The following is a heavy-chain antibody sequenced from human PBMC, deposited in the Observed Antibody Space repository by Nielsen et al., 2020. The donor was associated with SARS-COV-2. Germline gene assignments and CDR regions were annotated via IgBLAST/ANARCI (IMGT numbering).Heavy chain of an antibody. J-gene: IGHJ6*02. CDR2: ISYDGSDK. Sequence: GESLKISCAASGFTFSSYAMHWVRQAPGKGLEWVAVISYDGSDKDYADSVKGRFTISRDNSKNTLYLQMNSLRAEDTAVYYCARDQKPVAGYYYFYGIDVWGQVTTVTVSS. V-gene: IGHV3-30*04. CDR3: ARDQKPVAGYYYFYGIDV. CDR1: GFTFSSYA. D-gene: IGHD6-19*01.